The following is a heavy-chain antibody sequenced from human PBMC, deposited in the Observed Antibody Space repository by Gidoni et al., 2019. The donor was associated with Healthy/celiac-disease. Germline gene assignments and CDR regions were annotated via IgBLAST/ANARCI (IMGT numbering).Heavy chain of an antibody. CDR3: AKGPRGGDFWSGYRH. J-gene: IGHJ4*02. D-gene: IGHD3-3*01. V-gene: IGHV3-23*01. CDR2: ISVSGGST. Sequence: EVQLLESGGGLVQPGGSLRLSCAASGFSFSSYAMSWVRQAPGKGLEWVSAISVSGGSTYYADSVKGRFTISRDNSKNTLYLQMNSLRAEDTAVYYCAKGPRGGDFWSGYRHWGQGTLVTVSS. CDR1: GFSFSSYA.